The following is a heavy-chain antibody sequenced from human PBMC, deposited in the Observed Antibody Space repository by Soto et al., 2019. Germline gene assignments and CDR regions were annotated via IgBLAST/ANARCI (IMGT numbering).Heavy chain of an antibody. CDR2: IYYSGST. J-gene: IGHJ4*02. CDR1: GGSISSGGYY. Sequence: SETLSLTCTVSGGSISSGGYYWSWIRQHPGKGLEWIGYIYYSGSTYYNPSLKSRVTISVDTSKNQFSLKLSSVTAADTAVYYCARGTAVAAKGLYFDYWGQGTLVTVSS. CDR3: ARGTAVAAKGLYFDY. V-gene: IGHV4-31*03. D-gene: IGHD6-19*01.